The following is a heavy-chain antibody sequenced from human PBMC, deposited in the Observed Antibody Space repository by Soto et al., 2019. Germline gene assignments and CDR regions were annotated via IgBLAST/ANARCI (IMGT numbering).Heavy chain of an antibody. V-gene: IGHV3-64D*06. J-gene: IGHJ4*02. Sequence: SLRLSCSASGFTFSSYAMHWVRQAPGKGLEYVSAISSNGGSTYYADSVKGRFTISRDNSQNTLYLQMSRLRAEDTAVYYCARDLTVGTTFDYWGQGTLVTVSS. D-gene: IGHD1-1*01. CDR1: GFTFSSYA. CDR3: ARDLTVGTTFDY. CDR2: ISSNGGST.